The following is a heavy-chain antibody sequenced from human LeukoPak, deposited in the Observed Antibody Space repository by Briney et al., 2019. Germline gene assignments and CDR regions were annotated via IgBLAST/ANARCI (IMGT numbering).Heavy chain of an antibody. J-gene: IGHJ4*02. Sequence: PSETLSLTCTVSGGSISSGGYYWSWIRQHPGKGLEWIGYIYYSGSTYYNPSLKSRVTISVDTSKNQFSLKLSSVTAADTAVYYCARVRGWYFNFDYWGQGTLVTVSS. CDR1: GGSISSGGYY. CDR3: ARVRGWYFNFDY. V-gene: IGHV4-31*03. D-gene: IGHD6-19*01. CDR2: IYYSGST.